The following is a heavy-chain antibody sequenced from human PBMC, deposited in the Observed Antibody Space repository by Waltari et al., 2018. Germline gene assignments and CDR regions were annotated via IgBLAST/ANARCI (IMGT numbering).Heavy chain of an antibody. D-gene: IGHD4-4*01. J-gene: IGHJ6*03. CDR2: IIPIFGTA. Sequence: QVQLVQSGAEVKKPGSSVKVSCKASGGTLSSYAISWVRQAPGQGPEWMGGIIPIFGTANYAQKFQGRVTITADESTSTAYMELSSLRSEDTAVYYCARDSTTAHYYYMDVWGKGTTVTVSS. V-gene: IGHV1-69*12. CDR3: ARDSTTAHYYYMDV. CDR1: GGTLSSYA.